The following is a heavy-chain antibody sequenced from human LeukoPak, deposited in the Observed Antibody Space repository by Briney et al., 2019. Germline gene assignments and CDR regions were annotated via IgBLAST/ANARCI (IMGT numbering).Heavy chain of an antibody. V-gene: IGHV3-49*03. CDR1: GFTFGDYA. CDR3: TRDLREGWFGHRGYFDY. D-gene: IGHD3-10*01. CDR2: IRSKAYGGTT. J-gene: IGHJ4*02. Sequence: GGSLRLSCTASGFTFGDYAMSWFRQAPGKGLERVGFIRSKAYGGTTEYAASVKGRFTISRDDSKSIAYLQMNSLKTEDTAVYYCTRDLREGWFGHRGYFDYWGQGTLVTVSS.